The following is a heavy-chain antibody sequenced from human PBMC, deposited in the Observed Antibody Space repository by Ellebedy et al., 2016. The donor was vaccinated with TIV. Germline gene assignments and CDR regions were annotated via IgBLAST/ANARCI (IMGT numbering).Heavy chain of an antibody. CDR1: GYSFTSYG. CDR3: ARGWVDGVHFDS. CDR2: ISAYNGNI. Sequence: AASVKVSCKASGYSFTSYGISWVRQAPGQGLEWMGWISAYNGNINYAQKLQGRVTMTTDTSTSTAYMELRGLRVEDTAIYYCARGWVDGVHFDSWGPGTLVTVSS. J-gene: IGHJ4*02. D-gene: IGHD2-15*01. V-gene: IGHV1-18*01.